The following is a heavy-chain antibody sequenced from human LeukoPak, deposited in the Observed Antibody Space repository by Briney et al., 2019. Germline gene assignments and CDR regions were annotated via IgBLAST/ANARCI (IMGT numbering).Heavy chain of an antibody. V-gene: IGHV3-7*02. Sequence: GGSLRLSCAASGFTFSSYGMSWVRQAPGKGLEWVASIKPDGSDKYYADSVKGRFTISRDNSRGSVYLQMDSLRAEDAADYYCAMCGNGWNWYFWGRGTLVTVS. J-gene: IGHJ4*02. D-gene: IGHD1-7*01. CDR3: AMCGNGWNWYF. CDR1: GFTFSSYG. CDR2: IKPDGSDK.